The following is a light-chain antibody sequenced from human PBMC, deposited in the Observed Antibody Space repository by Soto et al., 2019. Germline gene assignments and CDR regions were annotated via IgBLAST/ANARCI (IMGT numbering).Light chain of an antibody. Sequence: DIQVTQSPPTLSASVGDRVTITCRASQTSSTWMAWYQQKPGKAPKLLVYDASTLQSGVASRFSGSGSGTEFTLIISGLQPDDSATYYCQQYTNTNNPWMFGQGTKVDI. CDR3: QQYTNTNNPWM. J-gene: IGKJ1*01. CDR2: DAS. CDR1: QTSSTW. V-gene: IGKV1-5*01.